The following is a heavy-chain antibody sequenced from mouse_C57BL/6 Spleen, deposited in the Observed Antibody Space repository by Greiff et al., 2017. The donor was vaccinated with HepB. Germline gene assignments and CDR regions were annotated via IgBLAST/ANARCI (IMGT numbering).Heavy chain of an antibody. Sequence: QVQLKESGPGLVAPSQSLSITCTVSGFSFTSYGVHWVRQPPGKGLEWLVVIWSDGSTTYNSALKSRLSISKDNSKSQVFLKMNSLQTDDTAMYYCARHDYDYDVSMDYWGQGTSVTVSS. V-gene: IGHV2-6-1*01. D-gene: IGHD2-4*01. CDR3: ARHDYDYDVSMDY. CDR2: IWSDGST. J-gene: IGHJ4*01. CDR1: GFSFTSYG.